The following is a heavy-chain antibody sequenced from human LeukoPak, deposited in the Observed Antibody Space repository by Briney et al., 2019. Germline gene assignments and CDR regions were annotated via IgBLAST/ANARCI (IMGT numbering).Heavy chain of an antibody. Sequence: MPSETLSLTCAVYGGSFNGYYWSWIRQSPGEGLEWIGEINDSGVTNCNPSLESRVVLSVDTSKNQFSLRLSSVTAADTAVYYCARRPVDSGASQVSDHWGQGTLVTVSS. D-gene: IGHD2-15*01. CDR3: ARRPVDSGASQVSDH. CDR1: GGSFNGYY. V-gene: IGHV4-34*01. J-gene: IGHJ4*02. CDR2: INDSGVT.